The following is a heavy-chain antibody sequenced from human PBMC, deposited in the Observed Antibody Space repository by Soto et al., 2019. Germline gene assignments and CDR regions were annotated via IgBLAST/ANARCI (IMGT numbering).Heavy chain of an antibody. J-gene: IGHJ5*02. Sequence: QVQLVQSGSEMKKPGSSVKVSCKASGGSFRSYAISWVRQAPGQGLEWMGGISLIRGTATYAQRFQGRVTISADESTSTAYLDLNNLTSEDAAIYCCARTANWDGFAPWGQGTLVTVSS. D-gene: IGHD1-26*01. CDR2: ISLIRGTA. V-gene: IGHV1-69*01. CDR1: GGSFRSYA. CDR3: ARTANWDGFAP.